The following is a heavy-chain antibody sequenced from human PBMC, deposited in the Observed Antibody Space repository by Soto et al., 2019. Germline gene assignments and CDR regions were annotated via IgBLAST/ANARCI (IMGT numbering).Heavy chain of an antibody. CDR3: ARDSDFWSGYLDY. D-gene: IGHD3-3*01. V-gene: IGHV3-11*06. CDR1: GITFSGYY. CDR2: ISSSSSYT. Sequence: PGGSLRLSCAASGITFSGYYMSWIRQAPGKGLEWVSYISSSSSYTNYADSVRGRFTISRDNAKNSMYLQMNSLRAEDTAVYYCARDSDFWSGYLDYWGQGTLVTVSS. J-gene: IGHJ4*02.